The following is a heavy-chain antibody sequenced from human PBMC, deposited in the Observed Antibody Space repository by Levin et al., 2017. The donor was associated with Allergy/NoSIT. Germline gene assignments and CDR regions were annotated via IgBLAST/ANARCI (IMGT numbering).Heavy chain of an antibody. V-gene: IGHV4-59*01. D-gene: IGHD3-22*01. CDR3: ARYHLEVFDNYYDSSGYYRFDP. Sequence: PSETLSLTCTVSGGSISSYYWSWIRQPPGKGLEWIGYIYYSGSTNYNPSLKSRVTISVDTSKNQFSLKLSSVTAADTAVYYCARYHLEVFDNYYDSSGYYRFDPWGQGTLVTVSS. CDR2: IYYSGST. J-gene: IGHJ5*02. CDR1: GGSISSYY.